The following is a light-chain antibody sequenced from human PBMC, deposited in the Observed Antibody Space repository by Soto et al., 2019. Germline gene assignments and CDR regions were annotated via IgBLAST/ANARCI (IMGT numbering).Light chain of an antibody. J-gene: IGKJ2*01. V-gene: IGKV1-5*03. CDR1: PSISTW. CDR2: TAS. CDR3: QHYNRYSPYT. Sequence: DIQMTQFPSTLSASIGDRVTITCRASPSISTWLAWYQQKAGKAPKLLIYTASSLETGVPSRFSGSGSGTEFTLTISSLQPDDFATYYCQHYNRYSPYTFGQGTRVEIK.